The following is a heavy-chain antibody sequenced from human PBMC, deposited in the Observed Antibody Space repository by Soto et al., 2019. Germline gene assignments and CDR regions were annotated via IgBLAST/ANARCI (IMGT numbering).Heavy chain of an antibody. CDR2: ISSSSGTI. D-gene: IGHD6-13*01. V-gene: IGHV3-11*01. Sequence: GGSLRLSCAASGFTFRDYYMTWIRQAPGSVLELFSYISSSSGTISYANSVKGRFTISRDNAHNSLYLQMTSLRAEDTAVYYCARGTYRSKTDFKYWGQGTLVTDS. J-gene: IGHJ4*02. CDR3: ARGTYRSKTDFKY. CDR1: GFTFRDYY.